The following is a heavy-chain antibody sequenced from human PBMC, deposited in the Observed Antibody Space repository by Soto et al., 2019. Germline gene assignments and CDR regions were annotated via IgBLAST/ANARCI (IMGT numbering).Heavy chain of an antibody. J-gene: IGHJ5*01. V-gene: IGHV4-30-4*01. CDR2: IFCSGST. Sequence: PSQTLPHSYTVSGGSTTSGGYCWSWVRQPPGKVLERIGYIFCSGSTYYKAYIKSRVTISLDLSRTQFSLKLTSVTAADTDVYSCARAQVAGAGSGWFDARYQPTLGT. CDR3: ARAQVAGAGSGWFDA. D-gene: IGHD6-19*01. CDR1: GGSTTSGGYC.